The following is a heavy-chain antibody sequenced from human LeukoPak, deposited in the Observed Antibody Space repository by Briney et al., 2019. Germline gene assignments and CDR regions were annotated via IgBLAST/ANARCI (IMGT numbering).Heavy chain of an antibody. CDR1: GYTFTSYA. D-gene: IGHD6-6*01. J-gene: IGHJ4*02. CDR3: AREKVVSNFDY. V-gene: IGHV7-4-1*02. CDR2: INTNTGNP. Sequence: GASVKVSCKASGYTFTSYAIHWVRQAPGQGLEWMGWINTNTGNPTYAQGFTGRFVFSLDTSVSTAYLQISSLKAADTAVYYCAREKVVSNFDYWGQGTLVTVSS.